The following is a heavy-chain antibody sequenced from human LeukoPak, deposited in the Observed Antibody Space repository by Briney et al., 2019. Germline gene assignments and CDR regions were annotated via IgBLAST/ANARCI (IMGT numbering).Heavy chain of an antibody. Sequence: ASVKVSCKSSGYIFTNHYMHWVRQAPGQGLEWMGWINTNTGNSTYAQGFTGRIVFSLDTSVSTAYLQISSLKAEDSAVYYCAKNGLGAVVKTDWGQGTLVTVSS. CDR1: GYIFTNHY. V-gene: IGHV7-4-1*02. J-gene: IGHJ4*02. CDR3: AKNGLGAVVKTD. D-gene: IGHD3-22*01. CDR2: INTNTGNS.